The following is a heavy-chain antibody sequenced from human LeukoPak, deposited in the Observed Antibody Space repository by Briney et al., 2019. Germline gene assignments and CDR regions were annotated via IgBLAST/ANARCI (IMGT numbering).Heavy chain of an antibody. CDR1: GGSISSGGYY. V-gene: IGHV4-61*08. J-gene: IGHJ4*02. D-gene: IGHD1-26*01. CDR2: IYHSGST. CDR3: AREVVNIVGAILDDY. Sequence: SETLSLTCTVSGGSISSGGYYWSWIRQPPGKGLEWIGYIYHSGSTNYNPSLKSRVTISVDTSKNQFSLKLSSVTAADTAVYYCAREVVNIVGAILDDYWGQGTLVTVSS.